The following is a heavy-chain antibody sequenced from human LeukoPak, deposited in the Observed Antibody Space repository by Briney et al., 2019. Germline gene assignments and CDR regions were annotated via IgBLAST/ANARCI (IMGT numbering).Heavy chain of an antibody. V-gene: IGHV3-33*01. Sequence: GGSLRLSCAASGFTFSSYGMHWVRQAPGKGLEWVAVIWYDGSNKYYADSVKGRFTISRDNSKNTLYLQMSSLRAEDTAVYYCARACSGGSCYPQDDYYYYGMDVWGKGTTVTVSS. CDR1: GFTFSSYG. CDR3: ARACSGGSCYPQDDYYYYGMDV. J-gene: IGHJ6*04. D-gene: IGHD2-15*01. CDR2: IWYDGSNK.